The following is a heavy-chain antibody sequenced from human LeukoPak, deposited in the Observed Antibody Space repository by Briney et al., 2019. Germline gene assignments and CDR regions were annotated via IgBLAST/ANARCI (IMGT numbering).Heavy chain of an antibody. V-gene: IGHV4-59*01. J-gene: IGHJ3*02. CDR2: IYYSGST. D-gene: IGHD5-12*01. Sequence: SETLSLTCTVSGGSISSYYWSWIRQPPGKGLEWIGYIYYSGSTNYNPSLKSRVTISVDTSKNQFSLKLSSVTAADTAVYYCAREGEVATNPGAFDIWGQGTMVTVSS. CDR3: AREGEVATNPGAFDI. CDR1: GGSISSYY.